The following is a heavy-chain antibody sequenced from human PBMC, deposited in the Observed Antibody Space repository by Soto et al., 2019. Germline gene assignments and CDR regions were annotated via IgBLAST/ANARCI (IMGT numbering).Heavy chain of an antibody. CDR2: IYYSGST. CDR1: GGSISSGGYY. Sequence: QVQLQESGPGLVKPSQTLSLTCTVSGGSISSGGYYWSWIRQHPGKGLEWIGYIYYSGSTYYNPSLKSRVTISVDTSKNQFSLKLSSVTAADTAVYYCARSQDCSGGSCYPHFDYWGQGTLVTVSS. V-gene: IGHV4-31*03. CDR3: ARSQDCSGGSCYPHFDY. J-gene: IGHJ4*02. D-gene: IGHD2-15*01.